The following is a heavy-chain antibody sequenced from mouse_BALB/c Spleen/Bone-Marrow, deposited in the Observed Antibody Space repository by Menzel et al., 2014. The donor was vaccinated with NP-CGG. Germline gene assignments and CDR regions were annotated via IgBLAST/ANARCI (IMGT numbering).Heavy chain of an antibody. CDR2: IRNKAKGYTT. J-gene: IGHJ1*01. CDR3: ARDENVGIYWYFDV. CDR1: GFTFTGYY. V-gene: IGHV7-3*02. Sequence: EVKLMESGGGLVQPGGSLRLSCETSGFTFTGYYMSWVRQPPGKALEWLGFIRNKAKGYTTDYSASVKGRFTISRDNSQSISYLQMNTLRAEDSATYYCARDENVGIYWYFDVWGAGTTVTVSS.